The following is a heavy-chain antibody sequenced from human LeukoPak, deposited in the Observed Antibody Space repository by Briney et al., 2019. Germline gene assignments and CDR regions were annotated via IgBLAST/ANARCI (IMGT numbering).Heavy chain of an antibody. CDR3: TTDEGYDSSGYLDY. CDR1: GFTFGDYA. Sequence: NPGGSLRLSCTASGFTFGDYAMSWFRQAPGKGLEWVGFIRSKAYGGTTEYAASVKGRFTISRDDSKSIAYLQMNSLKTEDTAVYYCTTDEGYDSSGYLDYWGQGTLVTVSS. CDR2: IRSKAYGGTT. D-gene: IGHD3-22*01. J-gene: IGHJ4*02. V-gene: IGHV3-49*05.